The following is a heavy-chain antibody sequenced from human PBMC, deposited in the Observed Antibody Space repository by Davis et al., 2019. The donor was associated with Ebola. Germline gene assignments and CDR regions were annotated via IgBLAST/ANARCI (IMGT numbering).Heavy chain of an antibody. D-gene: IGHD4-11*01. Sequence: ASVQVSCKASGYTFIDHFIHWVRQAPGQGLEWMGWINPKSGGTMYGKRFRGRVTMTRDTSLSTAYMDLNRLASDDTAVYFCARDSSYTSNWEFDYWGQGILVTVSS. V-gene: IGHV1-2*02. CDR3: ARDSSYTSNWEFDY. CDR1: GYTFIDHF. CDR2: INPKSGGT. J-gene: IGHJ4*02.